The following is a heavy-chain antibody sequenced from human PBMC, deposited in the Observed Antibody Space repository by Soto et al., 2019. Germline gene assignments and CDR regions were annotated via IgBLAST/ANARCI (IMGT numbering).Heavy chain of an antibody. CDR2: IIPIFGTA. D-gene: IGHD6-19*01. J-gene: IGHJ5*02. V-gene: IGHV1-69*13. CDR1: GGTFSSYA. Sequence: ASVKVSCKASGGTFSSYAISWVRQAPGQGLEWMGGIIPIFGTANYAQKFQGRVTITADESTSTAYMELSSLRSEDTAVYYCARGSGVATIGDSSSGWPGWFDPWGQGTLVTVSS. CDR3: ARGSGVATIGDSSSGWPGWFDP.